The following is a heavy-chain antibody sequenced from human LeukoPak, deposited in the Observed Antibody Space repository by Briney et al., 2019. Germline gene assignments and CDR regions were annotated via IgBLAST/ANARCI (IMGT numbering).Heavy chain of an antibody. D-gene: IGHD3-22*01. Sequence: PSEALSLTCAVSGGSISSGGYSWSWIRQPPGKGLEWIGYIYHSGSTYYNPSLKSRVTISVDRSKNQFSLKLGSVTAADTAVYYCARVFPLSDSSGSYGGYFDYWGQGTLVTVSS. J-gene: IGHJ4*02. CDR3: ARVFPLSDSSGSYGGYFDY. V-gene: IGHV4-30-2*01. CDR1: GGSISSGGYS. CDR2: IYHSGST.